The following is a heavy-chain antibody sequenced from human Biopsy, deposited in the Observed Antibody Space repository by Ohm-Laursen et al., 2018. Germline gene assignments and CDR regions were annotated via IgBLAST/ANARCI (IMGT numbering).Heavy chain of an antibody. CDR2: ISTYNGNT. D-gene: IGHD3-22*01. CDR3: ASDDSRNEKNAFDI. V-gene: IGHV1-18*01. J-gene: IGHJ3*02. CDR1: GYTFSSYG. Sequence: ASVKVSCKASGYTFSSYGINWVRQAPGQGLEWLGWISTYNGNTNYAQNLQGRVTMTTDTSTSTATMELRSLRSDDTAVYYCASDDSRNEKNAFDIWGQGTMVTVSS.